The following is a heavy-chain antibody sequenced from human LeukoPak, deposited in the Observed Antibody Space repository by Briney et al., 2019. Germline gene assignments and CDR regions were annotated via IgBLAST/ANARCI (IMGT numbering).Heavy chain of an antibody. J-gene: IGHJ4*02. CDR3: AKQPPLYGSGGYSSGY. D-gene: IGHD3-10*01. V-gene: IGHV3-23*01. CDR2: ISGSGGST. Sequence: RGSLRLSCAASGFTFSSYAMSWVRQAPGKGLEWVSAISGSGGSTYYADSVKGRFTISRDNSKNALYLQMNSLRAEDTAVYYCAKQPPLYGSGGYSSGYWGQGTLVTVSS. CDR1: GFTFSSYA.